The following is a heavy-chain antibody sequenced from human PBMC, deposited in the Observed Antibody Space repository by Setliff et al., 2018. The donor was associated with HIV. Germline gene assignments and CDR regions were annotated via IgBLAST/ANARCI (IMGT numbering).Heavy chain of an antibody. CDR2: ISDRGTT. D-gene: IGHD3-22*01. V-gene: IGHV4-4*08. Sequence: PSETLSLTCTVSGGSISPYYWSWIRQPPGKGLEWIAWISDRGTTNYNPSLKSRVTISVDTSKNQFSLKLSSVTAADAAVYYCASRVYYYDSSGYLREEGFDPWGQGTLVTVSS. CDR1: GGSISPYY. CDR3: ASRVYYYDSSGYLREEGFDP. J-gene: IGHJ5*02.